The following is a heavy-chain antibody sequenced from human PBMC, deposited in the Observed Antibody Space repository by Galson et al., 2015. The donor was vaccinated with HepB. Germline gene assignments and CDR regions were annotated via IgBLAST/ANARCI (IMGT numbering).Heavy chain of an antibody. CDR1: GGTFSSYA. V-gene: IGHV1-69*13. J-gene: IGHJ4*02. CDR2: IIPIFGTA. Sequence: SVKVSCKASGGTFSSYAISWVRLAPGQGLEWMGGIIPIFGTANYAQKFQGRVTITADESTSTAYMELSSLRSEDTAVYYCARGLFSSSWSSDYWGQGTLVTVSS. D-gene: IGHD6-13*01. CDR3: ARGLFSSSWSSDY.